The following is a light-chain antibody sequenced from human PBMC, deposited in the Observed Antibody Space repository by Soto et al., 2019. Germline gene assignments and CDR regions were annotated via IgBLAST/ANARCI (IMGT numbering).Light chain of an antibody. CDR1: SSNIGAGYD. Sequence: VLTQPPSVSGAPGQRVTISCTGSSSNIGAGYDVHWYQQLPGTGPKLLIYANNNRPSGVPDRFSGSKSGTSASLAITGLRAEDEADYYCQSYDSSMSGYVFGTGTKVTVL. CDR3: QSYDSSMSGYV. V-gene: IGLV1-40*01. CDR2: ANN. J-gene: IGLJ1*01.